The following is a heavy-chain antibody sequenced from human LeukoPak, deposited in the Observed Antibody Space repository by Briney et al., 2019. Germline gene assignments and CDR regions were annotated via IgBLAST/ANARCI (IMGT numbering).Heavy chain of an antibody. CDR2: ISYDGSNK. V-gene: IGHV3-30*18. D-gene: IGHD6-13*01. CDR3: AKDIYSSSWYYFDY. Sequence: PGRSLRLSCAASGFTFSSYGMHWVRQAPGKGLEWVAVISYDGSNKYYADSVEGRFTISRDNSKNTLYLQMNSLRAEDTAVYYCAKDIYSSSWYYFDYWGQGTLVTVSS. CDR1: GFTFSSYG. J-gene: IGHJ4*02.